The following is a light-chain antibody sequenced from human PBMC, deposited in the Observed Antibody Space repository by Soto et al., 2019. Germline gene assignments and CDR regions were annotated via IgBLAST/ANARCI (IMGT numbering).Light chain of an antibody. V-gene: IGKV3D-15*01. CDR1: QSVSSN. CDR3: PQYNNWPRT. CDR2: GAS. Sequence: EILMTQSPVTLSVSPGERATLSCRASQSVSSNLAWYPQKPGQAPRLLIYGASPRATGIPAMFSGSGAGTDFTLTISSLQSEDVAVYYCPQYNNWPRTFGQGTQVDIK. J-gene: IGKJ1*01.